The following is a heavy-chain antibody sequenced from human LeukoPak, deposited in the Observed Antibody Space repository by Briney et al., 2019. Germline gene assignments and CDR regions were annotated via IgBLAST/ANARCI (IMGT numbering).Heavy chain of an antibody. CDR1: GGSFSGYY. CDR2: INHSGST. J-gene: IGHJ4*02. V-gene: IGHV4-34*01. D-gene: IGHD6-13*01. CDR3: AREGEYSSSWYGLFDY. Sequence: SETLSLNCAVYGGSFSGYYWSWSRQPPGKGLEWIGEINHSGSTNYNPSLKSRVTISVDTSKNQFSLKLSSVTAADTAVYYCAREGEYSSSWYGLFDYWGQGTLVTVSS.